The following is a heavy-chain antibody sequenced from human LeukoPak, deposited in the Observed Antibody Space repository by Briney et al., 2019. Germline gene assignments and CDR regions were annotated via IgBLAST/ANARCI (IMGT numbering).Heavy chain of an antibody. J-gene: IGHJ6*02. V-gene: IGHV1-18*01. D-gene: IGHD3-10*01. CDR2: ISAYNGNT. CDR3: ARDGHYYGSGSYDPYYYYGIDV. CDR1: GGSFSNYA. Sequence: ASVKVSCKASGGSFSNYAITWVRQAPGQGLEWMGWISAYNGNTNYAQKLQGRVTMTTDTSTSTAYMELRSLRSDDTAVYYCARDGHYYGSGSYDPYYYYGIDVWGQGTTVTVSS.